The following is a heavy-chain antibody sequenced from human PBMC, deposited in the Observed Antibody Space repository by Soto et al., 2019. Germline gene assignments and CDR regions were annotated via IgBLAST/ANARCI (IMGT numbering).Heavy chain of an antibody. D-gene: IGHD3-10*01. V-gene: IGHV4-31*03. CDR1: GDSISGGTYY. CDR3: ARGLRGSLVRGISSAPTDAFDI. J-gene: IGHJ3*02. CDR2: IYYNGGA. Sequence: QVQLQESGPGLVKPPQTLSLTCTVSGDSISGGTYYWTWIRQHPGKGLEWIGYIYYNGGAYYNPSLRSRVTLSVDTSKNQFSLKLSAVTAADTAVYYCARGLRGSLVRGISSAPTDAFDIWGQGTMVTVSS.